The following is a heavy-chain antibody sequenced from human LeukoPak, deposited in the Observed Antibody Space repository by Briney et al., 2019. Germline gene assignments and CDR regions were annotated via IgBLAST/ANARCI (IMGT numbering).Heavy chain of an antibody. D-gene: IGHD3-10*01. J-gene: IGHJ5*02. CDR3: ARVYGSGTLHP. V-gene: IGHV4-59*12. Sequence: SETLSLTCTVSGGSISSYYWSWIRQPPGKGLEWIGYIYYSGSTNYNPSLKSRVTMSVDTSKNQFSLKLSSVTAADTAVYYCARVYGSGTLHPWGQGTLATVSS. CDR1: GGSISSYY. CDR2: IYYSGST.